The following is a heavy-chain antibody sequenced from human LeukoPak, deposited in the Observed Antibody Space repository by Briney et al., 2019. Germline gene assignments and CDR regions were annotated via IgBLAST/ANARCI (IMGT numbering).Heavy chain of an antibody. CDR3: ARHYYDSTGYYYFDY. V-gene: IGHV4-39*01. D-gene: IGHD3-22*01. CDR2: MFYSGST. J-gene: IGHJ4*02. CDR1: GDSITGSSYY. Sequence: PSETLSLTCTVSGDSITGSSYYWGWIRQPPGKGLEWIGSMFYSGSTYSNPSLKSRVTMSVDTSKNQFSLKLSSVTAADTAVYYCARHYYDSTGYYYFDYWGQGTLVTVSS.